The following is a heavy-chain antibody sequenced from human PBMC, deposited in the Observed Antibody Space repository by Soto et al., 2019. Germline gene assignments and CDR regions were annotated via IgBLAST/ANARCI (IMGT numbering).Heavy chain of an antibody. V-gene: IGHV4-59*01. CDR2: IYYSGTT. CDR3: ARSVVHQWLVHDAFDI. J-gene: IGHJ3*02. CDR1: CGSISSSY. D-gene: IGHD6-19*01. Sequence: SETLSLTCTVSCGSISSSYWSWIRQPPGKGLEWIAYIYYSGTTNYNPSLESRVTTSIDTSKNQFSLRLTSVTAADTAVYYCARSVVHQWLVHDAFDIWGQGTLVTVSS.